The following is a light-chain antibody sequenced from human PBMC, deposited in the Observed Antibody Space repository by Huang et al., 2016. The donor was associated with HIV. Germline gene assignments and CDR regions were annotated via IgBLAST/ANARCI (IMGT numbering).Light chain of an antibody. CDR2: SAS. J-gene: IGKJ1*01. CDR3: QQYNNPRT. CDR1: QSVSSN. V-gene: IGKV3-15*01. Sequence: EIVMTQSPATLSVAPGERATLSCRASQSVSSNLAWYQQKPGQAPRLLIYSASIRATGIPARFSGSGSGTYFTLTISSLQSEDFAVYFCQQYNNPRTFGQGTKVEIK.